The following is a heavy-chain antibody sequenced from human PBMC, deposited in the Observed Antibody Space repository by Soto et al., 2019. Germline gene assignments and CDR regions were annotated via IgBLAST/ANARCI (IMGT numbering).Heavy chain of an antibody. Sequence: QVQLVESGGGVVQPGRSLRLSCAASGFTFSSYAMHWVRQAPGKGLEWVAVISYDGSNKYYADSVKGRFTISRDNSKNTLYLQMNSLRAEDTAVYYCARYGLRFLEWSFDYWGQGTLVTVSS. V-gene: IGHV3-30-3*01. CDR2: ISYDGSNK. J-gene: IGHJ4*02. CDR1: GFTFSSYA. CDR3: ARYGLRFLEWSFDY. D-gene: IGHD3-3*01.